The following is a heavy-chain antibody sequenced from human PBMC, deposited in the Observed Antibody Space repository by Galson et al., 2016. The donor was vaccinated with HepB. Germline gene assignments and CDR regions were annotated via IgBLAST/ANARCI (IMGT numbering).Heavy chain of an antibody. D-gene: IGHD3-16*01. Sequence: SLRLSCAASGFTFSSYTMSWVRPAPGKGLEWVSGITNNGDATYYADSVKGRFTITRDNTKNSLYRQMNSLGAEDTPVYYCAREYIGGFDPWGQGTLVSVSS. CDR1: GFTFSSYT. J-gene: IGHJ5*02. V-gene: IGHV3-23*01. CDR2: ITNNGDAT. CDR3: AREYIGGFDP.